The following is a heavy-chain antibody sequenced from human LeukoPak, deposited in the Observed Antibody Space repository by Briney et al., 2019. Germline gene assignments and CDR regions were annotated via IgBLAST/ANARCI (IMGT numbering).Heavy chain of an antibody. CDR1: GGSLSSGNYY. D-gene: IGHD4-11*01. CDR3: ARAYSRGDNWFDP. CDR2: IHNSGST. J-gene: IGHJ5*02. V-gene: IGHV4-39*07. Sequence: SETLSLTCTVSGGSLSSGNYYWAWIRQPPGKGLECIGSIHNSGSTFYSPSFKSRVTISVDTSKNQFSLKLSSVTAADTAVYYCARAYSRGDNWFDPWGQGTLVTVSS.